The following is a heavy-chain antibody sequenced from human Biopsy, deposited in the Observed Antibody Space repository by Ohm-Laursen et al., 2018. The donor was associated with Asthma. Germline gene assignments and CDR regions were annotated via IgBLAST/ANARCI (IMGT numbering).Heavy chain of an antibody. D-gene: IGHD3-9*01. CDR1: GYTFIHFA. J-gene: IGHJ3*01. CDR2: INAGDGNT. V-gene: IGHV1-3*01. Sequence: SVKVSCKASGYTFIHFAIHWVRQAPGQRLEWMGWINAGDGNTKYSQKFQGRVTITRDTSASTAYMDPRSLRSEDTAMYYCARTYYDFLTGQVNDAFALWGQGTMVTVSS. CDR3: ARTYYDFLTGQVNDAFAL.